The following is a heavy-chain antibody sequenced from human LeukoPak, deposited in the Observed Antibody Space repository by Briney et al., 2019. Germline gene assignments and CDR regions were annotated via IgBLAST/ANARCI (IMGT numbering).Heavy chain of an antibody. CDR2: ISGSGGST. V-gene: IGHV3-23*01. D-gene: IGHD2-2*01. CDR3: AKDIVVVPAAMQADY. J-gene: IGHJ4*02. CDR1: GFTFSSYA. Sequence: GGSLRLSCAASGFTFSSYAMSGVRQAPGKGLEWVSAISGSGGSTYYADSVKGRFTISRNNSKNTLYLQMNSLRAEDTAVYYCAKDIVVVPAAMQADYWGQGTLVTVSS.